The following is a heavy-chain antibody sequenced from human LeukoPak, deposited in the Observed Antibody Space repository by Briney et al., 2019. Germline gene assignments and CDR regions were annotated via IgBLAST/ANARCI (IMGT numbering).Heavy chain of an antibody. CDR2: ISSSSSYI. Sequence: GGSLRLPCAASGFTFSSYSMNWVRQAPGKGLEWVSSISSSSSYIYYADSVKGRFTISRDNAKNSLYLQMNSLRAEDTAVYYCARGVYGGDSDYYFDYWGQGTLVTVSS. CDR1: GFTFSSYS. D-gene: IGHD4-23*01. CDR3: ARGVYGGDSDYYFDY. V-gene: IGHV3-21*01. J-gene: IGHJ4*02.